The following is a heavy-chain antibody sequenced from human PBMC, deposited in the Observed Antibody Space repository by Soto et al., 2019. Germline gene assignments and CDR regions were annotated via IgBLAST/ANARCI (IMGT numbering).Heavy chain of an antibody. CDR2: IYWNDDK. V-gene: IGHV2-5*01. Sequence: GPTLVNPTQTLTLTCTFSGFSLSTSGVGVGWIRQPPGKALEWLALIYWNDDKRYSPSLKSRLTITKDTSKNQVVLTMTNMDPVDTATYYCAHTLYYYDSSGYYSDYWGQGTLVTVSS. J-gene: IGHJ4*02. D-gene: IGHD3-22*01. CDR3: AHTLYYYDSSGYYSDY. CDR1: GFSLSTSGVG.